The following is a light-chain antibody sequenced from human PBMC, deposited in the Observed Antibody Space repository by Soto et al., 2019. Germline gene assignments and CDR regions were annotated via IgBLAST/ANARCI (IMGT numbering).Light chain of an antibody. V-gene: IGLV2-14*01. CDR3: SSYTSTSSYV. Sequence: QSALTQPASVSGSPGQSITISCTGTSSDIGKYNYVSWYQQHPGKAPKIIISEVIKRPSGVSNRFAGSKSGNTASLTISGLQAEDEADYYCSSYTSTSSYVFGGGTKLTVL. CDR1: SSDIGKYNY. J-gene: IGLJ1*01. CDR2: EVI.